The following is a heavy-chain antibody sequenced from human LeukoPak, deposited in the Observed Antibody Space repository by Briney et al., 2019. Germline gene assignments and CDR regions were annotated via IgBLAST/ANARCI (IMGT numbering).Heavy chain of an antibody. D-gene: IGHD1-7*01. J-gene: IGHJ6*03. CDR3: AKSRSGSSYNWNSGYYYYYMDV. CDR2: ISGSGGST. CDR1: VFTFSSYA. V-gene: IGHV3-23*01. Sequence: GGSLRLSCAASVFTFSSYAMSWVRQAPGKGLEWVSAISGSGGSTYYADSVKGRFTISRDNSKNTLYLQMNSLRAEDTAVYYCAKSRSGSSYNWNSGYYYYYMDVWGKGTTVTVSS.